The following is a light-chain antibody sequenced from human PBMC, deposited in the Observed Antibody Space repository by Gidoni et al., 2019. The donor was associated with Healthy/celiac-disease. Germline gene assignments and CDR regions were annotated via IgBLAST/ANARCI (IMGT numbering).Light chain of an antibody. Sequence: DIQLTQSPSSLSASVGDSVTIPCRASQSISSYLNWYQQKPGKAPKLLIYAASSLQSGVPSRFSGSGSGTDFTLTISSLQPEDFATYYCQQSYSTLFTFXPXTKVDIK. V-gene: IGKV1-39*01. CDR3: QQSYSTLFT. CDR2: AAS. CDR1: QSISSY. J-gene: IGKJ3*01.